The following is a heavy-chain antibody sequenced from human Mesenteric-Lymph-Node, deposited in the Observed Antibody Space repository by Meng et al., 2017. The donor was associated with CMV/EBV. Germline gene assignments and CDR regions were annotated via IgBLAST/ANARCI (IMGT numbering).Heavy chain of an antibody. V-gene: IGHV1-69*05. D-gene: IGHD2-15*01. CDR3: ARSPMVVVLLMDV. J-gene: IGHJ6*02. CDR2: IIPIFGTA. Sequence: SVQVSCKASGGNFSSYAISWVRQAPGQGLEWMGGIIPIFGTANYAQKFQGRVTITTDESTSTAYMELSSLRSEDTAVYYCARSPMVVVLLMDVWGQGTTVTVSS. CDR1: GGNFSSYA.